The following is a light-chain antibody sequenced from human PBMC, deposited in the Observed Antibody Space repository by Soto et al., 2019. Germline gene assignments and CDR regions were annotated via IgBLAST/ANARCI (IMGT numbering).Light chain of an antibody. CDR1: QTISRN. J-gene: IGKJ4*01. CDR2: AAS. CDR3: QQSYDTPLG. V-gene: IGKV1-39*01. Sequence: DIQMTQSPVSLSASVGDRVTITCRASQTISRNLNWYQQKPGKAPKLLIFAASSLQSGVPLRFSGSGSGTDFTLTISSLQPEDFATYYCQQSYDTPLGFSGGSKV.